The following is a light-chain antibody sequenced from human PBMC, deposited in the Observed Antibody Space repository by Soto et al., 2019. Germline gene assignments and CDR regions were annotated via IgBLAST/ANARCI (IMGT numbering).Light chain of an antibody. Sequence: DIQMTQSPSSLSASVADRVTITCRASQSISSWLAWYQQKPGKAPKLLIYDASSLESGVPSRFSGSGSGTEFTLTISSLQPDDFATYYCQQYNSYSRTFGQGTKVDI. V-gene: IGKV1-5*01. J-gene: IGKJ1*01. CDR1: QSISSW. CDR2: DAS. CDR3: QQYNSYSRT.